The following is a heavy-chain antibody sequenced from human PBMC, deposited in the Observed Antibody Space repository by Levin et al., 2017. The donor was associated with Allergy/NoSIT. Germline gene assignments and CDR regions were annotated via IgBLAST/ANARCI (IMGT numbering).Heavy chain of an antibody. CDR1: GFTFSSYG. J-gene: IGHJ4*02. CDR2: IWYDGSNK. Sequence: LSLTCAASGFTFSSYGMHWVRQAPGKGLEWVAVIWYDGSNKYYADSVKGRFTISRDNSKNTLYLQMNSLRAEDTAVYYCARDRRPRYFDWLRYWGQGTLVTVSS. D-gene: IGHD3-9*01. CDR3: ARDRRPRYFDWLRY. V-gene: IGHV3-33*01.